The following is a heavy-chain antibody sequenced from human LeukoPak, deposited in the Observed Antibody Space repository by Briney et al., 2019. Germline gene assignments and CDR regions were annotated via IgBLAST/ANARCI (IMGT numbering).Heavy chain of an antibody. V-gene: IGHV1-46*01. J-gene: IGHJ5*02. Sequence: ASVKVSCKASGYTFTRYYMHWVRQAPGQGLEWMGRISPSGETTSYAQKFQGRVTMTRDTSTRTVYLDLSSLRSEDTAVYYCARGRDYYAVSGYHNWFDAWGQGTLVTVSS. CDR2: ISPSGETT. D-gene: IGHD3-22*01. CDR1: GYTFTRYY. CDR3: ARGRDYYAVSGYHNWFDA.